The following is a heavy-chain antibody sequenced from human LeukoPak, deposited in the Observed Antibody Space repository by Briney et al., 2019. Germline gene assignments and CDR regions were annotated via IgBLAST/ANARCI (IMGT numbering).Heavy chain of an antibody. CDR2: INPNSGGT. CDR3: ASTMVRGEYYFDY. CDR1: GYTFTGYY. J-gene: IGHJ4*02. V-gene: IGHV1-2*02. Sequence: ASVKVSCKASGYTFTGYYMHWVRQAPGQGLEWMGGINPNSGGTNYAQRFQGRVTMTRDTSISTAYMELSRLRSDDTAVYYCASTMVRGEYYFDYWGQGTLVTVSS. D-gene: IGHD3-10*01.